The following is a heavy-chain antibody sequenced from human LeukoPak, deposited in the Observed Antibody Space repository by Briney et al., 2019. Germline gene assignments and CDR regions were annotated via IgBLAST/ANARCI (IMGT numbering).Heavy chain of an antibody. D-gene: IGHD2-15*01. CDR1: GFTFSNYG. CDR3: ARGRCSGGSCSFDYGMDV. V-gene: IGHV3-33*08. J-gene: IGHJ6*02. Sequence: PGRSLRLSCAASGFTFSNYGMHWVRQAPGKGLEWVAVIWYGGSNKYYADSVKGRFTISRDNSKNTLYLQMNSLRTEDTAVYYCARGRCSGGSCSFDYGMDVWGQGTTVTVSS. CDR2: IWYGGSNK.